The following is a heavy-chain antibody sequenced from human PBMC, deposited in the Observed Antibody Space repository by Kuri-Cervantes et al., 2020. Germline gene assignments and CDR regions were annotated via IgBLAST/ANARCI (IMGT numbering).Heavy chain of an antibody. CDR2: IDWDDDK. Sequence: SGPTLVKPTQTLTLTCTFSGFSLSTTGTRVSWIRQSPGAALEWLARIDWDDDKFYSTSLKTRLAISKDTSKNQVVLTMTNMDPVDTATYYCARLGNGNYYGAFDIWGQGTMVTVSS. CDR1: GFSLSTTGTR. D-gene: IGHD1-26*01. V-gene: IGHV2-70*04. J-gene: IGHJ3*02. CDR3: ARLGNGNYYGAFDI.